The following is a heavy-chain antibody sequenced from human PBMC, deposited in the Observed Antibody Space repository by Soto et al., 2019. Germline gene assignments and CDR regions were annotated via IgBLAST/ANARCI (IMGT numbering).Heavy chain of an antibody. J-gene: IGHJ4*02. V-gene: IGHV3-30*18. CDR3: ANLVIGYCSGNTCDDY. Sequence: VQLLESGGGLIQPGGSLRLSCAASGFTFSYGIHWLRQAPGKGLEWVAYISYDSSNKFYGASVKGRFTISRDNSKNTQFLQMNSLRAEDTAVYYCANLVIGYCSGNTCDDYWGQGTLVAVSS. CDR2: ISYDSSNK. CDR1: GFTFSYG. D-gene: IGHD2-15*01.